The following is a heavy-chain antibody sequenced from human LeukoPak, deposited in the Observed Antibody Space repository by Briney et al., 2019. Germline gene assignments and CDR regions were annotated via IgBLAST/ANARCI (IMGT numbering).Heavy chain of an antibody. CDR3: SRESGAFRPFGY. D-gene: IGHD1-26*01. J-gene: IGHJ4*02. CDR2: ISLTGET. CDR1: GGSISSTNW. V-gene: IGHV4-4*02. Sequence: SETLSLTCGVSGGSISSTNWWSWVRQPPGQGLEWIGEISLTGETNYNPSLNGRATMSLDESRNQLSLDLTSVTAADTAIYYCSRESGAFRPFGYWGQGTLVIVPP.